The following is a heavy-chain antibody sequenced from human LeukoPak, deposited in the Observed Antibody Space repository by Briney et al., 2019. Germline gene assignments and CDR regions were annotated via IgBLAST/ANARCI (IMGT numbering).Heavy chain of an antibody. CDR1: GYSISTGYY. CDR2: IYHSGST. V-gene: IGHV4-38-2*02. D-gene: IGHD3/OR15-3a*01. CDR3: ARQTGSGLFILP. Sequence: SETLSLTCTVSGYSISTGYYWGWIRQPPGKGLEWIGSIYHSGSTYYNPSLKSRVTISVDTSKNQFSLKLSSVIAADTAVYYCARQTGSGLFILPGGQGTLVTVSS. J-gene: IGHJ4*02.